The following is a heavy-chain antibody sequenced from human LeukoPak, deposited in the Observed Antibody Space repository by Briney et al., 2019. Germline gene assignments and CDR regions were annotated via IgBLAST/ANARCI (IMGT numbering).Heavy chain of an antibody. V-gene: IGHV4-34*01. CDR3: ARGHKRAVADY. D-gene: IGHD6-19*01. J-gene: IGHJ4*02. CDR2: INHSCST. CDR1: GGSFSGYY. Sequence: PSETLSLTCAVYGGSFSGYYWSWSRQPPGKGLEWIGEINHSCSTNYNPSLKSRVTISVDTSKNQFSLKLSSVTAADTAVYYCARGHKRAVADYWGQGTLVTVSS.